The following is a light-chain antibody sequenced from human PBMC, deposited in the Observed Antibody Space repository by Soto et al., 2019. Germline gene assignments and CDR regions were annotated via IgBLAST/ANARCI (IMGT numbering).Light chain of an antibody. Sequence: DIPMTPSPSTLSASVGDRVTITCRASQSINTWLAWYQQKPGKAPQLLIYDASTLKTGVPSRFSGSGSGTEFTLTISSLEPDDFATYYCQDYSTSSLVTFGPGTKVDI. V-gene: IGKV1-5*01. J-gene: IGKJ3*01. CDR1: QSINTW. CDR3: QDYSTSSLVT. CDR2: DAS.